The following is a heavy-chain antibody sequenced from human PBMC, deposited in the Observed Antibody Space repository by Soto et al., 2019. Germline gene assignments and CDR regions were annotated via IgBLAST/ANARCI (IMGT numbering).Heavy chain of an antibody. Sequence: EVQLLESGGGLIQPGGSLRLSCAASGFTFSSYGMSWVRQAPGQGLEWCSVIIGGGGTTYYADSVTGRFTISRDNSKNTVYLQMNSLKAEDTALYYCAKGRGGFDSWGQGILVTVSS. CDR3: AKGRGGFDS. CDR2: IIGGGGTT. V-gene: IGHV3-23*01. CDR1: GFTFSSYG. J-gene: IGHJ5*01. D-gene: IGHD3-10*01.